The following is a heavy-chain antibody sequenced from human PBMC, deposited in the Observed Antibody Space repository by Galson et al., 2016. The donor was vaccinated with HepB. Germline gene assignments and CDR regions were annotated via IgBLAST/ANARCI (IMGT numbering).Heavy chain of an antibody. D-gene: IGHD3-16*01. CDR2: INWNGGST. J-gene: IGHJ4*02. CDR1: GFKFDDYG. V-gene: IGHV3-20*04. CDR3: ARAAGGVMGSYYFDY. Sequence: SLRLSCAASGFKFDDYGMSWVRQAPGKGLEWVSGINWNGGSTGYVDSVKGRFTISRDNSKNTLHLQITGLRAEDTAVYYCARAAGGVMGSYYFDYWGQGTVVTVSS.